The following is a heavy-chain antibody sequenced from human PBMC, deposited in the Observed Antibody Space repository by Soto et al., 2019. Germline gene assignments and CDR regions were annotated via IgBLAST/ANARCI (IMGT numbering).Heavy chain of an antibody. V-gene: IGHV3-23*01. D-gene: IGHD2-21*01. Sequence: VQLLESGGDLVQPGGSLGPSLAASGVTFSHSANSRVRQAPGKGLGWISAISGDGVSKLYADSVRGRFTISRDNAANTLYLQMNSLRSEDTALYYCAKKDRLYGVAIAFDSWGQGTLVTVSS. CDR1: GVTFSHSA. CDR3: AKKDRLYGVAIAFDS. J-gene: IGHJ4*02. CDR2: ISGDGVSK.